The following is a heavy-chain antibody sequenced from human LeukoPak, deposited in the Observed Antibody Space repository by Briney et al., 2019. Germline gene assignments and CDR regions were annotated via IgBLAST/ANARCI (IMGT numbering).Heavy chain of an antibody. D-gene: IGHD3-22*01. CDR3: ASGPGYYDSSGYN. Sequence: GGSLRLSCAASGFTFSSYWMSWVRQAPGKGLEWVANIKQDGSEKYYVDSVKGRFTISRDNVKNSLYLQMNSLRAEDTAVYYCASGPGYYDSSGYNWGQGTLVTVSS. V-gene: IGHV3-7*01. CDR1: GFTFSSYW. J-gene: IGHJ4*02. CDR2: IKQDGSEK.